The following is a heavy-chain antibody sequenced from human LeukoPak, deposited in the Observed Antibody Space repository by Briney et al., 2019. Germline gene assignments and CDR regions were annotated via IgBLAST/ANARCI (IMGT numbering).Heavy chain of an antibody. CDR3: ARNYNDYNNSFDP. D-gene: IGHD4-11*01. J-gene: IGHJ5*02. V-gene: IGHV4-31*03. CDR1: GGSISSGGYY. Sequence: SQTLSLTCTVSGGSISSGGYYWSWIRQHPGKGLEWIGYIYYSGSTYYNPSLKSRVTISVDTSKNQFSLKLSSVTAADTAVYYCARNYNDYNNSFDPWGQGTLVTVSS. CDR2: IYYSGST.